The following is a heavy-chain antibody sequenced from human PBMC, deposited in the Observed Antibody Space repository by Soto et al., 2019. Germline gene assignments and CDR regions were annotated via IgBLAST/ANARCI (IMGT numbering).Heavy chain of an antibody. J-gene: IGHJ6*04. Sequence: QLEESGPGLVKPSETLSLTCTVSGGSFSSTNSYWGWFRQPPGKGLEWIGTIFYRGTTYYHPSFHSRVTVSVDTSKNLVSLCLTSVTAADTAVSYCARHRYIATYYNVDVWGKGTTVTVSS. V-gene: IGHV4-39*01. D-gene: IGHD2-2*02. CDR2: IFYRGTT. CDR1: GGSFSSTNSY. CDR3: ARHRYIATYYNVDV.